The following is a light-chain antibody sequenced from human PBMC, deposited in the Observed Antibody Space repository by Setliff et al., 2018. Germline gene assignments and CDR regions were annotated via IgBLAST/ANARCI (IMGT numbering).Light chain of an antibody. Sequence: QSVLTQPASVSGSPGQSITISCGGTSRDIGYYNLVSWYQQHPGKAPKLIIYEVAKRSPGVSDRFSGSKSGNTASLTISGLQSEDEADYHCCSYAGSRTVVFGGGTKVTVL. CDR1: SRDIGYYNL. J-gene: IGLJ3*02. CDR2: EVA. CDR3: CSYAGSRTVV. V-gene: IGLV2-23*02.